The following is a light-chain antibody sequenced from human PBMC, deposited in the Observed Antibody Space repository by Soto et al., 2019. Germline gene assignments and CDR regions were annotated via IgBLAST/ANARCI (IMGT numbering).Light chain of an antibody. Sequence: DIVMTQSPLSLAVTPGEPASISCRSSQSLLHSNEHNFLDWYLQKPGQSPQLLIYLGSNRAAGVTARFSGSGSGTDFTLEISSVEAEDVGVYYCMQALQTPPAFGQGTKLEIK. CDR1: QSLLHSNEHNF. CDR3: MQALQTPPA. J-gene: IGKJ2*01. CDR2: LGS. V-gene: IGKV2-28*01.